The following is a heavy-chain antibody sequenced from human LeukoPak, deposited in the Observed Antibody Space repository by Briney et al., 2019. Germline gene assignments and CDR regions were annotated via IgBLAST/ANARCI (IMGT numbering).Heavy chain of an antibody. CDR1: GFTFSSYW. Sequence: AGGYLRLSCAASGFTFSSYWMSWVRQAPGKGLEWVAFIRYDGSDKYYADSVKGRFTISRDNSKNTLYLQMNSLRAEDTAVYYCAKDSSSSWATFDYWGQGTLVTVSS. D-gene: IGHD6-13*01. V-gene: IGHV3-30*02. J-gene: IGHJ4*02. CDR3: AKDSSSSWATFDY. CDR2: IRYDGSDK.